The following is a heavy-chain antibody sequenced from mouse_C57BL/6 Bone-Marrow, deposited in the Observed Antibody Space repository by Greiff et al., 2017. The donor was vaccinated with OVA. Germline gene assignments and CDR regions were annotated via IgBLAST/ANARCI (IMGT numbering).Heavy chain of an antibody. CDR3: ARKLRLWCAY. V-gene: IGHV1-64*01. J-gene: IGHJ3*01. D-gene: IGHD3-2*02. CDR1: GYTFTSYW. CDR2: IHPNRGST. Sequence: QVQLQQPGAELVKPGASVQLSCKASGYTFTSYWMNWVKQRPGQGLEWIGMIHPNRGSTNTNEKFTSKATLPVDKSSSTAYMQLSSLTSDDAAVYYCARKLRLWCAYWGQGTLVTVSA.